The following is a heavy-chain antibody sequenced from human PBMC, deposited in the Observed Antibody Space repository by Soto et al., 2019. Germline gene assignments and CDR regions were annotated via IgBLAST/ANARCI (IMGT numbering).Heavy chain of an antibody. D-gene: IGHD3-9*01. J-gene: IGHJ5*02. CDR1: GGSFSGYY. Sequence: PSETLSLTCAVYGGSFSGYYWSWIRQPPGKGLEWIGEINHSGSTNYNPSLKSRITISVDTSRKQFSLKLNSVTAADTAVYYCARGRDVLRYFDWFSWGQGTLVTVSS. CDR3: ARGRDVLRYFDWFS. V-gene: IGHV4-34*01. CDR2: INHSGST.